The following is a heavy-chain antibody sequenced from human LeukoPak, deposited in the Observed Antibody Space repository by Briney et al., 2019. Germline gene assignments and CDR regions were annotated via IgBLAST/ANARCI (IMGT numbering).Heavy chain of an antibody. CDR2: INHSGST. V-gene: IGHV4-34*01. D-gene: IGHD3-22*01. CDR3: ARGRQEVSMIVVVMTAVSYYLDV. Sequence: SETLSLTCAVSGGSFSGYYWSWIRQPPGKGLEWIGEINHSGSTNYNPSLKSRVTISVDSSKNQFSLRLSSVTAADTAVYYCARGRQEVSMIVVVMTAVSYYLDVWGKGTTVTVS. CDR1: GGSFSGYY. J-gene: IGHJ6*03.